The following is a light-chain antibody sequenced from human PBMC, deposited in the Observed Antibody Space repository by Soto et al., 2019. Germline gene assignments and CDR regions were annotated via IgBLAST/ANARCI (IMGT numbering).Light chain of an antibody. V-gene: IGKV1-16*01. CDR2: AAS. CDR3: QQYNSYS. CDR1: QSISSY. J-gene: IGKJ1*01. Sequence: DIQMTQSPSSLSASVGDRVTITCRASQSISSYLNWFQQKPGKAPKVLIYAASNLQSGVPSRFSGRGSGTEFTLTISSLQPDDFATYYCQQYNSYSFGQGTKVDI.